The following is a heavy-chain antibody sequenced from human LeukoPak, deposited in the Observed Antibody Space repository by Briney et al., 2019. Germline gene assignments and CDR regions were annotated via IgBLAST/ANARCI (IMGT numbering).Heavy chain of an antibody. D-gene: IGHD3-22*01. CDR2: IYYSGSI. Sequence: PSETLSLTCTVSGGSINSRNHYWGWIRQPPGKGLEWIGNIYYSGSIYYNPSLKSRLTISIDTSRNQFSLKLSSVTATDTAVYYCARLLAYYYDSSGPFFDYWGQGTLVTVSS. V-gene: IGHV4-39*01. CDR3: ARLLAYYYDSSGPFFDY. CDR1: GGSINSRNHY. J-gene: IGHJ4*02.